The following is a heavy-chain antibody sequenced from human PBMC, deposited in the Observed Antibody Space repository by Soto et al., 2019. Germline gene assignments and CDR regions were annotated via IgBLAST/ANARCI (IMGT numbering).Heavy chain of an antibody. CDR2: IYWDDDK. CDR1: GFSLSTSGVG. J-gene: IGHJ6*02. V-gene: IGHV2-5*02. CDR3: AHSCSGGSCYPNYYYGMDV. D-gene: IGHD2-15*01. Sequence: GSGPTLVNPTQTLTLTCTFSGFSLSTSGVGVGWIRQPPGKALEWLAVIYWDDDKRYSPSLKSRLTITKDTSKNQVVLTLTNMDPVDTATYYCAHSCSGGSCYPNYYYGMDVWGQGTTVTVSS.